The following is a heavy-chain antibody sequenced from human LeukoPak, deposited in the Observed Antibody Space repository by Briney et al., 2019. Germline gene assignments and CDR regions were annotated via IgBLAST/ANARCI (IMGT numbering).Heavy chain of an antibody. D-gene: IGHD3-9*01. CDR1: GFTFSSYA. J-gene: IGHJ4*02. CDR3: AKLALDDYLDY. V-gene: IGHV3-30*04. Sequence: GGSLRLSCAASGFTFSSYAMHWVRQAPGKGLEWVAVISYDGSNKYYADSVKGRFTISRDNSKNTLYLQMNSLGAADTAVYYCAKLALDDYLDYWGQGTLVTVSS. CDR2: ISYDGSNK.